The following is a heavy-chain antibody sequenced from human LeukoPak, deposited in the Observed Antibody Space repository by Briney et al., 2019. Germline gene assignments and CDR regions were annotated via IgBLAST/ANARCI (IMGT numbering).Heavy chain of an antibody. CDR2: ISYDGSNK. V-gene: IGHV3-30*01. Sequence: GGSLRLSCAASGFTFSSYAMHWVRQAPGKGLEGVAVISYDGSNKYYADSVKGRFTISRDNSKNTLYLQMNSLRAEDTAVYYCARDSGSFSWQRGGLAFGYWGQGTLVTVSS. D-gene: IGHD3-16*01. J-gene: IGHJ4*02. CDR1: GFTFSSYA. CDR3: ARDSGSFSWQRGGLAFGY.